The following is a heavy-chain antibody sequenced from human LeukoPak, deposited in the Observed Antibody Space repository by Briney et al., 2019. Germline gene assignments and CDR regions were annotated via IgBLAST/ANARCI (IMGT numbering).Heavy chain of an antibody. CDR1: GXTFSSYA. V-gene: IGHV3-23*01. CDR2: ISTSGTST. D-gene: IGHD6-6*01. CDR3: ARGTLPAARYFDY. Sequence: GGSLRLSCAASGXTFSSYAMSWVRQAPGKGREWVSAISTSGTSTYYADSVKGRFTISRDSSRNTLFLQMSGLRADDTAVYYCARGTLPAARYFDYWGQGTLVTVSS. J-gene: IGHJ4*02.